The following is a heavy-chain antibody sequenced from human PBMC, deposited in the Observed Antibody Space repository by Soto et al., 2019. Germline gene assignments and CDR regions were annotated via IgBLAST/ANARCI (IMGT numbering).Heavy chain of an antibody. V-gene: IGHV3-30*18. Sequence: PGGSLRLSCAASGFTFSSYGMHWVRQAPGKGLEWVAVISYDGSNKYYADSVKGRFTISRDNSKNTLYLQMNSLRAEDTAVYYCAKLPGSGSYSLWGQGTLVTVSS. CDR1: GFTFSSYG. CDR2: ISYDGSNK. CDR3: AKLPGSGSYSL. J-gene: IGHJ4*02. D-gene: IGHD3-10*01.